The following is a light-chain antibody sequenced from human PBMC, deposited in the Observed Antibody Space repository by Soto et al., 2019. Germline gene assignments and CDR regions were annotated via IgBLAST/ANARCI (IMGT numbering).Light chain of an antibody. CDR2: DVS. Sequence: QSALPQPASVSGSPGQSITISFTGTSSDVGGYNSVSWYQQHPGKAPILMIYDVSYRPSGVSNRFSGSKSGNTASLTISGLQAEDEADYYCSSYTSTSTLVFGPGTKLTVL. J-gene: IGLJ1*01. CDR3: SSYTSTSTLV. CDR1: SSDVGGYNS. V-gene: IGLV2-14*03.